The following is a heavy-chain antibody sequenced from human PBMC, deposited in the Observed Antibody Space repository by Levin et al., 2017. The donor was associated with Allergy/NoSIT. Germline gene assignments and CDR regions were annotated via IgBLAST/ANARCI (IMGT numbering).Heavy chain of an antibody. J-gene: IGHJ4*02. D-gene: IGHD2-15*01. CDR1: GFTFSSYG. V-gene: IGHV3-30*18. CDR3: AKPIGYCSGGSCYSFDY. CDR2: ISHDETNK. Sequence: GGSLRLSCAASGFTFSSYGMHWVRQAPGKGLEWVAVISHDETNKYYADSVKGRFTISRDNSKNTLYLQMNSLRAEDTAVYYCAKPIGYCSGGSCYSFDYWGQGTLVSVSS.